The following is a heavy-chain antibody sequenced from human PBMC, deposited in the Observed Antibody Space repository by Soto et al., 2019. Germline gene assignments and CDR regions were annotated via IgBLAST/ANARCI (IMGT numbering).Heavy chain of an antibody. J-gene: IGHJ4*02. Sequence: QVQLQESGPGLVKPSETLSLTCTVSGGSISSYYWSWIRQPPGKGLEWIGYIYYSGSTNYNPSLKSRVTISVDTSKNQFSLKLSSVTAVDTAVYYCARGGDYFDFDYWGQGTLVTVSS. V-gene: IGHV4-59*01. CDR2: IYYSGST. D-gene: IGHD4-17*01. CDR1: GGSISSYY. CDR3: ARGGDYFDFDY.